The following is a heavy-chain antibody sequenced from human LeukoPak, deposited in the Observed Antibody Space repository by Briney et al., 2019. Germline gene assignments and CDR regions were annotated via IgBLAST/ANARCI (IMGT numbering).Heavy chain of an antibody. D-gene: IGHD3-22*01. V-gene: IGHV3-21*01. Sequence: GGSLRLSCAASGFTFNTYIMHWVRQAPGKGLEWVSSIGGSSTYIHYADSLKGRFTISRDNAKNSLYLQVNSLRAEDTAVYYCARIWDTSGYYFGYFDNWGQGSLVTVSS. CDR3: ARIWDTSGYYFGYFDN. J-gene: IGHJ4*02. CDR2: IGGSSTYI. CDR1: GFTFNTYI.